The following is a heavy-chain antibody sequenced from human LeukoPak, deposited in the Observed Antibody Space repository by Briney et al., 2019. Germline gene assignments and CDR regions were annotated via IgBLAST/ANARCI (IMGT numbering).Heavy chain of an antibody. CDR1: GFTFSSYA. D-gene: IGHD3-10*01. CDR2: ISYDGSNK. J-gene: IGHJ6*04. V-gene: IGHV3-30*04. CDR3: AYSSLWFGDYGDYYYYYGMDV. Sequence: GGSLRLSCAASGFTFSSYAMHWVRQAPGEGLEWVAVISYDGSNKYYADSVKGRFTISRDNSKNTLYLQMNSLRAEDTAVYYCAYSSLWFGDYGDYYYYYGMDVWGKGTTVTVSS.